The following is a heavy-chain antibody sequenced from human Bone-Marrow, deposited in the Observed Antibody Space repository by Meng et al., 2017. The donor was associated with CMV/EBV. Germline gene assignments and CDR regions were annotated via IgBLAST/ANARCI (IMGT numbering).Heavy chain of an antibody. Sequence: ASVKVSCKASGYTFTSYGISWVRQAPGQGLEWMGWISAYNGNTNYAQKLQGRVTMTTDTSTSTAYMELRSLRSDDTAVYYCARDSEGKGDISLPPDYWGQGTLVTVSS. J-gene: IGHJ4*02. V-gene: IGHV1-18*01. CDR3: ARDSEGKGDISLPPDY. CDR2: ISAYNGNT. D-gene: IGHD2-21*02. CDR1: GYTFTSYG.